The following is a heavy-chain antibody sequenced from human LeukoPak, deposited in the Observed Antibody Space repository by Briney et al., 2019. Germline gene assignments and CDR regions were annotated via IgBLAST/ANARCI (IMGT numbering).Heavy chain of an antibody. D-gene: IGHD5-12*01. CDR2: IIPIFGTA. J-gene: IGHJ4*02. V-gene: IGHV1-69*05. Sequence: GASVKVSCKASGGTFSSCAISWVRQAPGQGLEWMGRIIPIFGTANYAQKFQGRVTITTDESTSTAYMELSSLRSEDTAVYYCARARGYSGYDWGQGTLVTVSS. CDR1: GGTFSSCA. CDR3: ARARGYSGYD.